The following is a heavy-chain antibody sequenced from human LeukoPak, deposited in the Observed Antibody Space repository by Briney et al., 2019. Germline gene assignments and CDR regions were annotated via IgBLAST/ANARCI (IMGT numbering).Heavy chain of an antibody. J-gene: IGHJ4*02. Sequence: GRSLRLSCAASGFTFSSHGMHWVRQPLGKGLEWVAVISHDERTKYYADSMKGRITISRDNSKNTVFLQMNNLRTEDTAVYFCARPSPPGDGYNPPDYWGQGTLVTVSS. D-gene: IGHD5-24*01. CDR1: GFTFSSHG. V-gene: IGHV3-30*03. CDR2: ISHDERTK. CDR3: ARPSPPGDGYNPPDY.